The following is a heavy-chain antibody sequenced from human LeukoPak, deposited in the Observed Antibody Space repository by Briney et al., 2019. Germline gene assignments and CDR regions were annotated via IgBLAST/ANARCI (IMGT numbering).Heavy chain of an antibody. D-gene: IGHD3-16*01. CDR1: GFTFGSYS. CDR3: TRVNTYHDVDGWFDP. V-gene: IGHV3-30-3*01. J-gene: IGHJ5*02. CDR2: ISYDSYNK. Sequence: GGSLRLSCAASGFTFGSYSMHWVRQAPGRGLEWVAVISYDSYNKWFAESVKGRFTISRDNSKNTLYLHMNSLRVEDTAVYYCTRVNTYHDVDGWFDPWGQGTLVTVSS.